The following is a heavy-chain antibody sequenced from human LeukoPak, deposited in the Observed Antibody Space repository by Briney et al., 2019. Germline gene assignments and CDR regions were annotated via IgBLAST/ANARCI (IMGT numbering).Heavy chain of an antibody. CDR2: ISAYNGNT. Sequence: ASVKVSCKASGYTFTSYGISWVRQAPGQGLEWMGWISAYNGNTNYAQKLQGRVTMTTDTSTSTAYMELRSLRSDDTAVYYCAREEWLDTEDWFDPWGQGTLVTVSS. D-gene: IGHD6-19*01. V-gene: IGHV1-18*01. J-gene: IGHJ5*02. CDR3: AREEWLDTEDWFDP. CDR1: GYTFTSYG.